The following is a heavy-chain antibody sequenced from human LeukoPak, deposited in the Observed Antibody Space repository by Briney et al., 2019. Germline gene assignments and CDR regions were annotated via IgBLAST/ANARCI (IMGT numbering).Heavy chain of an antibody. J-gene: IGHJ5*02. CDR1: GGSISSSSYY. D-gene: IGHD6-13*01. CDR2: IYYSGST. V-gene: IGHV4-39*07. Sequence: PSETLSLTCTVSGGSISSSSYYWGWIRQPPGKGLEWIGSIYYSGSTYYNPSLKSRVTISVDTSKNQFSLKLSSVTAADTAVYYCARELYSSSWDPLNRFDPWGQGTLVTVSS. CDR3: ARELYSSSWDPLNRFDP.